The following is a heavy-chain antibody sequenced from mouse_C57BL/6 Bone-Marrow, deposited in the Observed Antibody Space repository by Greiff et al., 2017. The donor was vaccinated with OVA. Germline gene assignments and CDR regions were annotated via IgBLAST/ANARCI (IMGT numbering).Heavy chain of an antibody. J-gene: IGHJ2*01. CDR3: ARERGTGDYFDY. V-gene: IGHV3-6*01. CDR2: IRYDGSN. Sequence: VQLKESGPGLVKPSQSLSLTCSVTGYSITSGYYWNWIRQFPGNKLEWMGYIRYDGSNNYNPSLKNRISITRDTSKNQFFLKLNSVTTEDTATDYCARERGTGDYFDYWGQGTTLTVSS. D-gene: IGHD4-1*01. CDR1: GYSITSGYY.